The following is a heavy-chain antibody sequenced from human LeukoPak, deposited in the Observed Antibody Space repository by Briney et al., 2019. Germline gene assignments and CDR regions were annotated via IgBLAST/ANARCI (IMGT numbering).Heavy chain of an antibody. D-gene: IGHD6-19*01. CDR3: TTGDNSGWYGFDY. J-gene: IGHJ4*02. V-gene: IGHV3-15*01. CDR1: GFTFSNAW. Sequence: GGSLRLSCAASGFTFSNAWMSWVRQAPGKGLEWVGRIKSKTDGGTTDYAAPVKGRFTISRDDSKNTLYLQMNSLKTEDTAVYHCTTGDNSGWYGFDYWGQGTLVTVSS. CDR2: IKSKTDGGTT.